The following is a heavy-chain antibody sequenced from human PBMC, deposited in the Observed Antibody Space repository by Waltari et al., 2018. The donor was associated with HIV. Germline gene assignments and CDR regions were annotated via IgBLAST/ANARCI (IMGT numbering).Heavy chain of an antibody. CDR2: TYDRSKWYN. CDR3: ARDRRRGAVAGRENWFDP. V-gene: IGHV6-1*01. D-gene: IGHD6-19*01. Sequence: QVQLQQSGPGLVKPSQTLSLTCAISGDSVSSNSAAWNWIRQSPSRGLEWLGRTYDRSKWYNDYAVSVKSRITINPDTSKNQFSLQLNSVTPEDTAVYYCARDRRRGAVAGRENWFDPWGQGTLVTVSS. CDR1: GDSVSSNSAA. J-gene: IGHJ5*02.